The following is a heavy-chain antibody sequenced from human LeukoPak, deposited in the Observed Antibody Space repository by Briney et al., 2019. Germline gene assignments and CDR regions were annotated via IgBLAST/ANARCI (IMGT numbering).Heavy chain of an antibody. CDR2: IYYSGST. D-gene: IGHD3-10*01. Sequence: ESSETLSLTCTVSGGSISSSSYYWGWIRQPPGKGLEWIGSIYYSGSTYYNPSLKSRVTISVDTSKNQFSLKLSSVTAADTAVYYCARHGSGGDSIDYWGQGTLVTVSS. J-gene: IGHJ4*02. CDR3: ARHGSGGDSIDY. CDR1: GGSISSSSYY. V-gene: IGHV4-39*01.